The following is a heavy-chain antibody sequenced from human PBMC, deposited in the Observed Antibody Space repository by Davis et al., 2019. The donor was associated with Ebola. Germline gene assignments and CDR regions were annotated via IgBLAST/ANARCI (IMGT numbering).Heavy chain of an antibody. V-gene: IGHV3-11*01. Sequence: PGGSLRFSCAASGFTFSDYYMSWIRQAPGKGLEWVSYISSSGSTIYYADSVKGRFTISRDNAKNSLYLQMNSLRAEDTAVYYCARVSYSMTTEDYWGQGTLVTVSS. CDR2: ISSSGSTI. CDR1: GFTFSDYY. J-gene: IGHJ4*02. CDR3: ARVSYSMTTEDY. D-gene: IGHD4-17*01.